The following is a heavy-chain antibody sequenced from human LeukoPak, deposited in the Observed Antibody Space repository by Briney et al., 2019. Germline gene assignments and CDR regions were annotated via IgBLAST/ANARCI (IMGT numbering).Heavy chain of an antibody. J-gene: IGHJ4*02. CDR1: GFTFSSYS. V-gene: IGHV3-21*01. D-gene: IGHD3-10*01. Sequence: PGGSLRLSCAASGFTFSSYSMNWVRQAPGKGLEWVSSISSSSSYIYYADSVKGRFTTSRDNAKNSLYLQMNSLRAEDTAVYYCARDCWDYGSGSYCGIDYWGQGTPVTVSS. CDR2: ISSSSSYI. CDR3: ARDCWDYGSGSYCGIDY.